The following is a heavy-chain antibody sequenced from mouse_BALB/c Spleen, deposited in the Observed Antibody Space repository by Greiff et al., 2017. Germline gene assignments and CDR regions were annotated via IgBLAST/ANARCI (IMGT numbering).Heavy chain of an antibody. Sequence: QVQLQQSGAELAKPGASVKMSCKASGYTFTSYWMHWVKQRPGQGLEWIGYINPSTGYTEYNQKFKDKATLTADKSSSTAYMQLSSLTSEDSAVYYGARDYGYVGAMDYWGQGTSVTVSS. D-gene: IGHD1-2*01. J-gene: IGHJ4*01. CDR1: GYTFTSYW. CDR3: ARDYGYVGAMDY. CDR2: INPSTGYT. V-gene: IGHV1-7*01.